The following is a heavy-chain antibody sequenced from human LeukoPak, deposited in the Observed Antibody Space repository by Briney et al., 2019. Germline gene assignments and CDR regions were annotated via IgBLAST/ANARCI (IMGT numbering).Heavy chain of an antibody. D-gene: IGHD1-1*01. J-gene: IGHJ4*02. CDR3: ARDVSGPTTSITTRVPLDY. V-gene: IGHV1-18*01. CDR2: ISAYNGNT. CDR1: GYTFTSDG. Sequence: ASVNVSCKASGYTFTSDGISWVRQAPGQGLEWMGWISAYNGNTNYAQKLQGRVTMTTDTSTSTAYMELRSLRSDDTAVYYCARDVSGPTTSITTRVPLDYWGQGTLVIVSS.